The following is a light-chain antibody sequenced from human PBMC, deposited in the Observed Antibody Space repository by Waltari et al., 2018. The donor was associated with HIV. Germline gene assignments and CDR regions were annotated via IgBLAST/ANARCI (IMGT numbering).Light chain of an antibody. J-gene: IGLJ1*01. CDR2: EDN. CDR1: NSNIRIDY. Sequence: QSVLTQPPSVSASAGQKVSVSCSVSNSNIRIDYVSWYQHLPGTAPKLLFSEDNKRPSGIPDRFSAAKSGTSATLDISGLLTGDEADYYCGSWDSRRSVFVFGGGTKVTVL. V-gene: IGLV1-51*01. CDR3: GSWDSRRSVFV.